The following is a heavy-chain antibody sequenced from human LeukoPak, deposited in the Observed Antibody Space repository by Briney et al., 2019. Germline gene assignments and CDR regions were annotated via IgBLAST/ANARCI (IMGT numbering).Heavy chain of an antibody. CDR2: ISDSGGST. CDR1: GFTFTNYD. V-gene: IGHV3-23*01. J-gene: IGHJ5*02. Sequence: PGGSLRLSCAASGFTFTNYDMSWVRQAPGKGLEWVSSISDSGGSTYYADSVKGRFTISRDNSKNTLYLQMTNLRAADTAVYYCAKDLSRSVAADWFDPWDQGSLGTASS. D-gene: IGHD6-19*01. CDR3: AKDLSRSVAADWFDP.